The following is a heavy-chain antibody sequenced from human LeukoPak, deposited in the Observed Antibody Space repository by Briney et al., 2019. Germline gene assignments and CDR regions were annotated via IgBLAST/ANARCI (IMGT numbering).Heavy chain of an antibody. CDR2: INPSGGST. CDR3: ARDSPAVGGWWDVITYFDY. D-gene: IGHD6-19*01. CDR1: GYTFTSYY. Sequence: GASVKVSCKASGYTFTSYYMHWVRQAPGQGLEWMGIINPSGGSTSYAQKFQGRVTMTRDMSTSTVYMELSSLRSEDTAVYYCARDSPAVGGWWDVITYFDYWGQGTLVTVSS. J-gene: IGHJ4*02. V-gene: IGHV1-46*01.